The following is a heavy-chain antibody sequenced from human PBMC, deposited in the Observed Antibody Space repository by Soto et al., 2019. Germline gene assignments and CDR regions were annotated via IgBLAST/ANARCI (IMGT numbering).Heavy chain of an antibody. CDR3: AREDTAMVTRWFDP. CDR1: GGTFSSYA. D-gene: IGHD5-18*01. J-gene: IGHJ5*02. Sequence: QVQLVQSGAEVKKPGSSVKVSCTASGGTFSSYAISWVRQAPGQGLEWMGGIIPIFGTANYAQKFQGRVTITADESTSTAYMELSSLRSEDTAVYYCAREDTAMVTRWFDPWGQGTLVTVSS. CDR2: IIPIFGTA. V-gene: IGHV1-69*01.